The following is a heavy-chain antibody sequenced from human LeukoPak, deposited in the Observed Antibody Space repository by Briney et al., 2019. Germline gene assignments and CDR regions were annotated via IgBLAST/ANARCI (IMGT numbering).Heavy chain of an antibody. D-gene: IGHD1-14*01. V-gene: IGHV4-39*07. CDR2: VYRSGSA. Sequence: SETLSLTCNVSGDSVTSYNFYWAWIRQPPGQGPEWIVTVYRSGSAYHNPSLKSRLTISIDTSKNQFSLKLTSMTAADTALYFCARAPHTSPTDYYFDFWGPGTLVTVSS. CDR1: GDSVTSYNFY. J-gene: IGHJ4*02. CDR3: ARAPHTSPTDYYFDF.